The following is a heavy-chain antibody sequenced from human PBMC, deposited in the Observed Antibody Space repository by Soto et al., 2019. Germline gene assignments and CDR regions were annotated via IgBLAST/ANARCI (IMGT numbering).Heavy chain of an antibody. J-gene: IGHJ4*02. D-gene: IGHD3-22*01. Sequence: GGSLRLSCAASGFTFSNYAMSWVRQAPGKGLEWVSTVTLSGDTTDYADSVKGRFSISRDNSKNTLYLQMNSLRAEDTAVYYWAKVPVTNYYDYGGTHDWGQGTRVTVSS. CDR2: VTLSGDTT. CDR1: GFTFSNYA. CDR3: AKVPVTNYYDYGGTHD. V-gene: IGHV3-23*01.